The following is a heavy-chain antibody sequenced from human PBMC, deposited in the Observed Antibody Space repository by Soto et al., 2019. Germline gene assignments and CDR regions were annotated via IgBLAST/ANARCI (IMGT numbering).Heavy chain of an antibody. J-gene: IGHJ6*02. CDR2: IDPEDGEN. CDR3: VVDSPSRSVDAYNFYYGMDV. V-gene: IGHV1-24*01. Sequence: QVQLVQSGAEVKKPGASVRVSCKVSGHTLSEISMPWVRQAPGKGLEWMGGIDPEDGENAYALNFQGRLSMTEDTSTDTAYMDLSGLSSDDSAGYFCVVDSPSRSVDAYNFYYGMDVWGQGTTVIVSS. D-gene: IGHD3-16*01. CDR1: GHTLSEIS.